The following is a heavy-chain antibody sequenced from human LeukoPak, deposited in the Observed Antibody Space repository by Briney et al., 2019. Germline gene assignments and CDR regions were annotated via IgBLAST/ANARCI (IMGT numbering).Heavy chain of an antibody. Sequence: GGSLRLFCATSGFTFGHYAMNWVRQAPGKGLEWVSSLRSSGGNQNYADSVKGRFTISRGNHKNTLFLPMHSLRAEDTALYSCAKCARTPEGGSGWCNWFDTWGQGTQVTVSS. CDR2: LRSSGGNQ. D-gene: IGHD3-3*01. J-gene: IGHJ5*02. CDR1: GFTFGHYA. CDR3: AKCARTPEGGSGWCNWFDT. V-gene: IGHV3-23*01.